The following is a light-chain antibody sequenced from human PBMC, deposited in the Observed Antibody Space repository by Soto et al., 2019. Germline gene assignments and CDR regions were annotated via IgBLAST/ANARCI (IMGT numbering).Light chain of an antibody. Sequence: EIVMTQSPATLSVSPGERATLSCRAGQSVSSNLAWYQQRPGQPPRLLISGASTRATGIPARFSGSGSGTEFTLTISSLQSEDFAVYYCQQYNDWPPLTFGGGTKVDIK. J-gene: IGKJ4*01. CDR1: QSVSSN. V-gene: IGKV3-15*01. CDR2: GAS. CDR3: QQYNDWPPLT.